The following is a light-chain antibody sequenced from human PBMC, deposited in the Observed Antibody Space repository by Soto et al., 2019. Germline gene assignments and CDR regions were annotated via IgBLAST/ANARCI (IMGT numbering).Light chain of an antibody. CDR3: QKYNSALLT. Sequence: DIQMTQSPSSLSASVGDIVTITCRASQGISIYLAWYQQNPGKVPKLLIYAASTLQSGVTSRFSGSVSGTDFTLTISSLQPEDVATYYCQKYNSALLTFGGGTKVEIK. CDR2: AAS. V-gene: IGKV1-27*01. J-gene: IGKJ4*01. CDR1: QGISIY.